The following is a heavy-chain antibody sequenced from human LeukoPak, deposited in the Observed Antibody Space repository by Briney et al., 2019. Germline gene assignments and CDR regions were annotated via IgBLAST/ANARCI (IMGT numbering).Heavy chain of an antibody. V-gene: IGHV4-4*07. CDR3: VRLAYGSGTAINWFDP. CDR2: IYNIGST. J-gene: IGHJ5*02. Sequence: SETLSLTCTVSGVSISSYYWSWIRQPSGKGLEWIGRIYNIGSTNYNPSLKSRVTMSLDTSRNQFSLKLNSVTAADTALYFCVRLAYGSGTAINWFDPWGQGTLVTVSS. D-gene: IGHD3-10*01. CDR1: GVSISSYY.